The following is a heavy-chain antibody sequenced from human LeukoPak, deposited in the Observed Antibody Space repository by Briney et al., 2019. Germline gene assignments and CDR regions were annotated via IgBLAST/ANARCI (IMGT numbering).Heavy chain of an antibody. CDR3: ARDYSSSWYDGMDV. CDR2: IYSSGST. J-gene: IGHJ6*01. D-gene: IGHD6-13*01. V-gene: IGHV3-66*01. Sequence: GGSLRLSCAASGFTVSSNYMSWVRQAPGEGLEWVSVIYSSGSTYYADSVKGRFTISRDNSKNTLYLQMNSLRAEHTAVYYCARDYSSSWYDGMDVRGEGATLSVSS. CDR1: GFTVSSNY.